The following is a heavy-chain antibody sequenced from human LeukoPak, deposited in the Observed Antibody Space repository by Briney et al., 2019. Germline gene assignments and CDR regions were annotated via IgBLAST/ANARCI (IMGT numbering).Heavy chain of an antibody. CDR3: AHRGYSYGNYYFDY. CDR1: GFSLTTSGLA. J-gene: IGHJ4*02. Sequence: SGPTLVKPTQTLTLTCTFSGFSLTTSGLAVGWIRQPPGKVLEWLALIYWDDDRRYTPSLKSRLTITKDTSKNQVVLTMTNMDPVDTATYYCAHRGYSYGNYYFDYWGQGTLVTVSS. CDR2: IYWDDDR. D-gene: IGHD5-18*01. V-gene: IGHV2-5*02.